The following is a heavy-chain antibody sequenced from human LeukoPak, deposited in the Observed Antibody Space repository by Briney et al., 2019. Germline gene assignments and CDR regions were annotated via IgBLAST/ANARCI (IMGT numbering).Heavy chain of an antibody. V-gene: IGHV1-46*01. CDR3: ARDRQYCSSTSCPLNYYYYYGVDV. D-gene: IGHD2-2*01. J-gene: IGHJ6*02. CDR1: GYTFTSYY. CDR2: INPSGGST. Sequence: ASVKVSCKASGYTFTSYYMHWVRQAPGQGLEWMGIINPSGGSTSYAQKFQGRVIMTRDTSTSTVYMELSSLRSEDTAVYYCARDRQYCSSTSCPLNYYYYYGVDVWGQGTTVTVSS.